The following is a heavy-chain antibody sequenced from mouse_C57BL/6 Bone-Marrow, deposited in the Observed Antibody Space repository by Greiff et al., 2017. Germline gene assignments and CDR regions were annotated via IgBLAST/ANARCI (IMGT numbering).Heavy chain of an antibody. CDR2: IDPETGGT. V-gene: IGHV1-15*01. Sequence: VQLQESGAELVRPGASVTLSCKASGYTFTDYEMHWVKQTPVHGLEWIGAIDPETGGTAYNQKFKGKATLTAEKSSSTAYMQLSSLTSEDSAVYFCARPNYGSPFAYWGQGTLVTVSA. CDR3: ARPNYGSPFAY. CDR1: GYTFTDYE. D-gene: IGHD1-1*01. J-gene: IGHJ3*01.